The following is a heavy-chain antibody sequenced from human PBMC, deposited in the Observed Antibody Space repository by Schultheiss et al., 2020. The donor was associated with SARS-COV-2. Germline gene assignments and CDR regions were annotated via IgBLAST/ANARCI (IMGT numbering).Heavy chain of an antibody. J-gene: IGHJ4*02. D-gene: IGHD4-17*01. Sequence: GGSLRLSCAASGFTFSSYGMHWVRQAPGKGLEWVAVISYDGSNKYYADSVKGRFTISRDNSKNTLYLQMNSLRAEDTAVYYCASGGRYGDYDRDYFDYWGQGTLVTVSS. CDR1: GFTFSSYG. V-gene: IGHV3-30*03. CDR2: ISYDGSNK. CDR3: ASGGRYGDYDRDYFDY.